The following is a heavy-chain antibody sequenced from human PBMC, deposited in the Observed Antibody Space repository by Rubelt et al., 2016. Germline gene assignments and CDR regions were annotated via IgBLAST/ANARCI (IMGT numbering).Heavy chain of an antibody. Sequence: GWVSYISSSSSTIYYADSVKGRFTISRDNAKNSLYLQMNSLRAEDTAVYYCARELRAAAWSDYYYYGMDVWGQGTTVTVSS. CDR3: ARELRAAAWSDYYYYGMDV. J-gene: IGHJ6*02. V-gene: IGHV3-48*04. D-gene: IGHD6-13*01. CDR2: ISSSSSTI.